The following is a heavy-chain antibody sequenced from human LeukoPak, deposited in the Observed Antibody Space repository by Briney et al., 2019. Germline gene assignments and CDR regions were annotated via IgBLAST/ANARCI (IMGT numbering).Heavy chain of an antibody. CDR2: INHSGST. V-gene: IGHV4-34*01. CDR3: ASGSGWYDEPFDY. J-gene: IGHJ4*02. CDR1: GGSFSGYY. D-gene: IGHD6-19*01. Sequence: PSETLSLTCAVYGGSFSGYYWSWIRQPPGKGLEWIGEINHSGSTNYNPSLKSRVTISVDTSKNQFSLKLSSVTAADTAVYYCASGSGWYDEPFDYWGQGTLVTVSS.